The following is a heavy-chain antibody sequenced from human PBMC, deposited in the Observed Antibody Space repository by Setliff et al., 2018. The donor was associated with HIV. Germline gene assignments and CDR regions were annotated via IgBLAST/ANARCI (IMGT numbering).Heavy chain of an antibody. CDR2: INPNSGDT. D-gene: IGHD2-8*01. Sequence: GASVKVSCTASGYTFTGYYIHWVRQAPGQGLEWMGWINPNSGDTNYAQNFQGRVTMTRDTSISTAYMELSRLRSDDTAVYYCARDSGSYCTNGVCPPGYYVDVWGKGTTVTVSS. CDR1: GYTFTGYY. J-gene: IGHJ6*03. CDR3: ARDSGSYCTNGVCPPGYYVDV. V-gene: IGHV1-2*02.